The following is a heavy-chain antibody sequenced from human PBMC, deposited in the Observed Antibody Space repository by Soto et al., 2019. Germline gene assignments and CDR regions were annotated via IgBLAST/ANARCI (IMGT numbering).Heavy chain of an antibody. V-gene: IGHV1-3*01. J-gene: IGHJ4*02. D-gene: IGHD5-12*01. Sequence: QVQLVQSGAEVKKPGASVKVSCKASGYTFTSYAMHWVRQAPGQRLEWMGRINAGNGNTKYSQKFQGRVTITRDTSASTAYMELSSLRSEDTAVYYCARDPRGGYVFNYWGQGTLVTVSS. CDR1: GYTFTSYA. CDR2: INAGNGNT. CDR3: ARDPRGGYVFNY.